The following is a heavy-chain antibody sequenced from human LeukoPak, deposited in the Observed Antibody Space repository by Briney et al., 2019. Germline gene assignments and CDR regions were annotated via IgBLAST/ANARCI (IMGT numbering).Heavy chain of an antibody. V-gene: IGHV3-49*04. Sequence: PAGSLSLSCTTSASTWGDYAINWVRQAPGKGLEWVGLIRSKAYGGTIEYAPPIKGRFTISRDESNSIVFLQMSNLKTEDTAVYFCTRARQLRHFDWIPGGGEHDSFDIWGQGSVVTVS. D-gene: IGHD3-9*01. J-gene: IGHJ3*02. CDR3: TRARQLRHFDWIPGGGEHDSFDI. CDR2: IRSKAYGGTI. CDR1: ASTWGDYA.